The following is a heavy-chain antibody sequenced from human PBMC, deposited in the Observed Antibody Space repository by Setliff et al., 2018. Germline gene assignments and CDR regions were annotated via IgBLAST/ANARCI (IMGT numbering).Heavy chain of an antibody. Sequence: AMSSFRQAPWKGLHWVSSNSGSGGFISAADTAKGRFTISSDNSKNTVFLQMNSLRVEDTGIYYCAKRALTSTMVASGGDFDYWAQGSLVTVSS. V-gene: IGHV3-23*01. CDR2: NSGSGGFI. D-gene: IGHD3-10*01. CDR1: A. J-gene: IGHJ4*02. CDR3: AKRALTSTMVASGGDFDY.